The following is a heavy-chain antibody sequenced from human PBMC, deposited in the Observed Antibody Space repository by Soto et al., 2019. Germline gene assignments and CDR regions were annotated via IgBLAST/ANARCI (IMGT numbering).Heavy chain of an antibody. CDR1: GFTFSSYA. J-gene: IGHJ3*02. CDR2: ISGSGGST. D-gene: IGHD3-22*01. Sequence: EVQLLESGGGLVQPGGSLRLSCAASGFTFSSYAMSWVRQAPGKGLEWVSAISGSGGSTYYADSVKGRFTISRDNSKNTLYLQMNSLRAEDTAVYYCAKDTSIYYDSSGYPGAFDIWGQGTMVTVFS. CDR3: AKDTSIYYDSSGYPGAFDI. V-gene: IGHV3-23*01.